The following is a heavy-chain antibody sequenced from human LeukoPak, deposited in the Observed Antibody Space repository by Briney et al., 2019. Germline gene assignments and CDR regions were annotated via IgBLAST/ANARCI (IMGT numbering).Heavy chain of an antibody. CDR2: IYYSGST. J-gene: IGHJ4*02. Sequence: SETLSLTCTVSGGSISSYYWSWIRQPPGKGLEWIGYIYYSGSTIYNPSLESRVTISVHTSKNQFSLKLSSVTAADTAVYYCARYGDYVFDLWGQGTLVTVSS. V-gene: IGHV4-59*01. CDR1: GGSISSYY. CDR3: ARYGDYVFDL. D-gene: IGHD4-17*01.